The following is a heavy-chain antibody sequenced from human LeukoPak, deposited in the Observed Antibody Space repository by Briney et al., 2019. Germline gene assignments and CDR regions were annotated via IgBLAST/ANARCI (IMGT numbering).Heavy chain of an antibody. CDR3: GRGRFLDAFDI. J-gene: IGHJ3*02. V-gene: IGHV4-59*01. CDR2: IYYSGST. D-gene: IGHD3/OR15-3a*01. Sequence: PAETLCLTCTVPGGSLSSYYSSWIRQPPGKGLEWIGYIYYSGSTKYKPPRKSRVTISVGTSMNQVSLKLSSVTGADTAGYYCGRGRFLDAFDIWGQGTMVTVSS. CDR1: GGSLSSYY.